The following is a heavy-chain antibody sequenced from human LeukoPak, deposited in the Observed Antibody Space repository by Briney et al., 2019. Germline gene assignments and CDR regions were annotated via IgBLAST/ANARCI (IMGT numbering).Heavy chain of an antibody. Sequence: ASVKVSCTASGYTFTSYGISWVRQAPGQGPGWMGWISAYNGNTNYAQKLQGRVTMTTDTSTSTAYMELRSLRSDDTAVYYCARVIVVVPAASVRFDPWGQGTLVTVSS. CDR2: ISAYNGNT. CDR1: GYTFTSYG. D-gene: IGHD2-2*01. J-gene: IGHJ5*02. CDR3: ARVIVVVPAASVRFDP. V-gene: IGHV1-18*01.